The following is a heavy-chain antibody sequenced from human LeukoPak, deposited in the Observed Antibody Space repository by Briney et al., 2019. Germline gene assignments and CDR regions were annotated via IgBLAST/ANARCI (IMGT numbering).Heavy chain of an antibody. D-gene: IGHD3-22*01. CDR3: ARGIYYDSSGYYRAPFHYFDY. J-gene: IGHJ4*02. Sequence: SETLSLTCAVSGGSISSGGYSWSWIRQPPGKGLEWIGYIYHSGSTYYNPSLKSRVTISVDRSTNQFSLKLSSVTAADTAVYYCARGIYYDSSGYYRAPFHYFDYWGQGTLVTVSS. CDR2: IYHSGST. V-gene: IGHV4-30-2*01. CDR1: GGSISSGGYS.